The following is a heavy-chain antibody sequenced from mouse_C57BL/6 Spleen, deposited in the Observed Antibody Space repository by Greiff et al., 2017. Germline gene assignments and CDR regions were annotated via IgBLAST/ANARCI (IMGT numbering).Heavy chain of an antibody. D-gene: IGHD1-1*01. CDR3: ARRYYYDFDY. CDR1: GFNINDYY. Sequence: VQLQQSGAELVKPGASVKLSCTASGFNINDYYMHWVKQRTEQGLEWIGRIDPEDGETKYAPQFPGKATITADTSSNQAYLQLSSLTSEDTAVYYCARRYYYDFDYWGQGTTLTVSS. CDR2: IDPEDGET. V-gene: IGHV14-2*01. J-gene: IGHJ2*01.